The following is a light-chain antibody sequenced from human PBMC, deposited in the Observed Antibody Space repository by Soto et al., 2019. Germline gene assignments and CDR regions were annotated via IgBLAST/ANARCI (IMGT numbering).Light chain of an antibody. CDR2: EVT. CDR1: ASDVGSYNL. V-gene: IGLV2-14*02. CDR3: FSFTTTSTHV. J-gene: IGLJ1*01. Sequence: QSALSQPASVSGSPGQSITISCTGSASDVGSYNLVSWYQQHPGKAPKLVIYEVTKRPSGISSRFSGSKSGNTAYLTISGLQVEDEAEYFCFSFTTTSTHVFGTGTKVTVL.